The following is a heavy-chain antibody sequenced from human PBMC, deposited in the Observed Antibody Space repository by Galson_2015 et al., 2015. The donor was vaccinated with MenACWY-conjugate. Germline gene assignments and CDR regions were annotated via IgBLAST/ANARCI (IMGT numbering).Heavy chain of an antibody. D-gene: IGHD3-22*01. CDR3: TRGYDGCGRFDP. Sequence: SLRLSCAASGFTFNQYWMHWVRQAPGKGLVWVSRISPDGSVTNYADSVKGRFTLSRDNAKNTLYLQMNSLRGDDTAVYYCTRGYDGCGRFDPWGQGTLVTVSS. CDR2: ISPDGSVT. V-gene: IGHV3-74*01. J-gene: IGHJ5*02. CDR1: GFTFNQYW.